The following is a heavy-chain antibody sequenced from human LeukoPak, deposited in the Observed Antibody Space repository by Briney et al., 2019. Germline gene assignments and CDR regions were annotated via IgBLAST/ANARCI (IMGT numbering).Heavy chain of an antibody. CDR1: GLSFSNAW. J-gene: IGHJ4*02. CDR3: TTVFRGYGAWSAERKIIDY. Sequence: GGSLRLSCAASGLSFSNAWMSWVRQAPGEGLEWVGRIKSKTDGGTTDYAAPVKGRFAISRDDSKNTLYLQMNSLKTEDTAVYYCTTVFRGYGAWSAERKIIDYWGQGTLVTVSS. CDR2: IKSKTDGGTT. V-gene: IGHV3-15*01. D-gene: IGHD4/OR15-4a*01.